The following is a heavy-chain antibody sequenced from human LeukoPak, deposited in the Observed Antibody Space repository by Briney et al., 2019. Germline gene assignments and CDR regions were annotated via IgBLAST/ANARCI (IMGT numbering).Heavy chain of an antibody. V-gene: IGHV3-30-3*01. Sequence: QTGGSLRLSCAASGFTFRNYVIHWVRQAPGKGLEWVAVTSSDLNMKLYADSVKGRFTISRDNSRSTLYLQMNSLRPEDTAIYYCAREGYYGSGSPPSLYFDYWGQGTLVTVSS. CDR3: AREGYYGSGSPPSLYFDY. CDR2: TSSDLNMK. CDR1: GFTFRNYV. J-gene: IGHJ4*02. D-gene: IGHD3-10*01.